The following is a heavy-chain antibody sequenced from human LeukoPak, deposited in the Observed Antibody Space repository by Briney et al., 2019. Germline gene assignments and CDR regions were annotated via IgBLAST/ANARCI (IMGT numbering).Heavy chain of an antibody. D-gene: IGHD1-1*01. J-gene: IGHJ4*02. Sequence: GGSLRLSCTASGITFSSDGMHWVRQAPGKGLEWVALINYDGTNKYYADSVKGRFTISRDNSKNTLYLQMNSLRGEDTAVYFCAKDKDPWKSTAISDFDYWGQGTLVTVSS. CDR2: INYDGTNK. CDR1: GITFSSDG. CDR3: AKDKDPWKSTAISDFDY. V-gene: IGHV3-30*02.